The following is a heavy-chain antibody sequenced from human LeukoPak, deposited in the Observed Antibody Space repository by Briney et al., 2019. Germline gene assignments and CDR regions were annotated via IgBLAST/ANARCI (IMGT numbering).Heavy chain of an antibody. CDR2: MNPNSGNA. CDR1: GYTFTSYD. J-gene: IGHJ4*02. Sequence: ASVKVSCKASGYTFTSYDINWVRQATGQGLEWMGWMNPNSGNAGYAQKFQGRVTMTRNTSISTAYMELSSLRSEDTAVYYCASSLYYYDSSAHGYWGQGTLVTVSS. D-gene: IGHD3-22*01. V-gene: IGHV1-8*01. CDR3: ASSLYYYDSSAHGY.